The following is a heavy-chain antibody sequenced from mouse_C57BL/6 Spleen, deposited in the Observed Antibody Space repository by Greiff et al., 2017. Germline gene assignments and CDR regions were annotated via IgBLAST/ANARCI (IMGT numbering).Heavy chain of an antibody. D-gene: IGHD2-1*01. V-gene: IGHV1-42*01. Sequence: EVKLQESGPELVKPGASVKISCKASGYSFTGYYMNWVKQSPEKSLEWIGEINPSTGGTTYNQKFKAKATLTVDKSSSTAYMQLKSLTSEDSAVYYCARSNYYYEAWYACWGQGALVTVAA. CDR2: INPSTGGT. J-gene: IGHJ3*01. CDR3: ARSNYYYEAWYAC. CDR1: GYSFTGYY.